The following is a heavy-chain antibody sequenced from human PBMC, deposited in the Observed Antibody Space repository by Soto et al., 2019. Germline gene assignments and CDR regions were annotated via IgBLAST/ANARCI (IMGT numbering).Heavy chain of an antibody. CDR2: ITDSGDDT. J-gene: IGHJ4*02. Sequence: GGSLRLSCASSGFPFNNYAMGWVRQATGKGLEWVSAITDSGDDTYYIDSVKGRFTISRDNSKSTLYLQMNSLRAEDTAIYYCAKLGSSSWSPHYYFDYWGQGTLVTVSS. V-gene: IGHV3-23*01. CDR3: AKLGSSSWSPHYYFDY. CDR1: GFPFNNYA. D-gene: IGHD2-2*01.